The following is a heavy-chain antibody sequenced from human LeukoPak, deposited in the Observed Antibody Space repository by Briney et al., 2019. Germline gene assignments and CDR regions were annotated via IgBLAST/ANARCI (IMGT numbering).Heavy chain of an antibody. Sequence: PSETLSLTCIVSGDSLSDYCWSWIRQPPGKGLEWLGYVGCSGSTNYNPPLKSRVTLSLDTSKNQVSLRLTSVTAADTAVYYCARLPRWLLLNDYHYHMDVWGKGTTVTVSS. J-gene: IGHJ6*03. CDR2: VGCSGST. CDR1: GDSLSDYC. CDR3: ARLPRWLLLNDYHYHMDV. V-gene: IGHV4-59*01. D-gene: IGHD2-15*01.